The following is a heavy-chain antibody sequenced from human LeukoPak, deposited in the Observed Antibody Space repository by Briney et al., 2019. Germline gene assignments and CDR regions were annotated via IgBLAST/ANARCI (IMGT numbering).Heavy chain of an antibody. D-gene: IGHD3-22*01. Sequence: SETLSLTCTVSGGSISSSSYYWGWIRQPPGKGLEWIGSIYYSGSTYYNPSLKSRVTISVDTSKNQFSLKLSSVTAADTAVYYCARLTYYYDSSGYPRYYFDYWGQGTLVTVSS. CDR2: IYYSGST. CDR1: GGSISSSSYY. J-gene: IGHJ4*02. CDR3: ARLTYYYDSSGYPRYYFDY. V-gene: IGHV4-39*01.